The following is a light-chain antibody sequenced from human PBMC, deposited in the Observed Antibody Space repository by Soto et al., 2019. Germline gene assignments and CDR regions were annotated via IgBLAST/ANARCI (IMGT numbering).Light chain of an antibody. Sequence: VVMTQSPLSLPVTLGQPASISCRSSQSLQYSDGNTYLNWFHQRPGQSPRRLIYKVSRRDSGVPDRFSGSGSGTDFTLKISRVAAEDVGIYYCMQGTGWPNTFGQGTKLEI. CDR3: MQGTGWPNT. CDR1: QSLQYSDGNTY. V-gene: IGKV2-30*01. CDR2: KVS. J-gene: IGKJ2*01.